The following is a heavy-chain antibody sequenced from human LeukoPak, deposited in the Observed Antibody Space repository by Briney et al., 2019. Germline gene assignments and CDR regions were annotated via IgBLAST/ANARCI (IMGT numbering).Heavy chain of an antibody. V-gene: IGHV3-48*03. D-gene: IGHD6-19*01. CDR2: ISPSGSTK. Sequence: GGSLRLSCAASGFSFSSYELNWVRQAPGKGLEWVSNISPSGSTKYYADSVKGRFTVSRDNAKNSLYLQMNSLRAGDTGVYYCTKLAVASADSWGQGTLVTVSS. CDR3: TKLAVASADS. J-gene: IGHJ4*02. CDR1: GFSFSSYE.